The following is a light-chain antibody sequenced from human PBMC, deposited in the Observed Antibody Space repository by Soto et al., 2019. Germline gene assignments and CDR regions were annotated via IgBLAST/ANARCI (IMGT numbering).Light chain of an antibody. CDR2: VAS. CDR1: QSVSNN. J-gene: IGKJ5*01. V-gene: IGKV3-15*01. CDR3: QQYNNWFSIT. Sequence: EKVMTQSPATLSVSPGETATLSCRARQSVSNNVAWYQPKPGQAPRLLLDVASTXAPAIPPRFSGSGSGTEFTLTISSLQSEDFAVYYCQQYNNWFSITFGQGTRLEIK.